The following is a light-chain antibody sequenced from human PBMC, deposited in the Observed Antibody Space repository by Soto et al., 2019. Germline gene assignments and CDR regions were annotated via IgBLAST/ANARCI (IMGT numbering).Light chain of an antibody. CDR2: TSG. V-gene: IGKV1-39*01. CDR3: QKTYSTPYT. Sequence: IQMTQSPSSLSASVGDRVTITCRASQRITTYLNWYQQKPGEAPKLLISTSGTLQRGVPSRFSGSGSGTDFRLTITALRPEDFATYFCQKTYSTPYTFGQGTKLEIK. J-gene: IGKJ2*01. CDR1: QRITTY.